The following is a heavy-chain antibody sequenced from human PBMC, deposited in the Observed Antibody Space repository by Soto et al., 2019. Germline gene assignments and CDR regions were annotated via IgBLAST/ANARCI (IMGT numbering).Heavy chain of an antibody. Sequence: GGSLRLSCAASGFTFSDYYMSWIRQAPGKGLEWVSYISSSGSTIYYADPVKGRFTISRDNAKNSLYLQMNSLRAEDTAVYYCARDRPYYYDSSGYLDYWGQGTLVTVSS. CDR1: GFTFSDYY. D-gene: IGHD3-22*01. J-gene: IGHJ4*02. CDR3: ARDRPYYYDSSGYLDY. CDR2: ISSSGSTI. V-gene: IGHV3-11*01.